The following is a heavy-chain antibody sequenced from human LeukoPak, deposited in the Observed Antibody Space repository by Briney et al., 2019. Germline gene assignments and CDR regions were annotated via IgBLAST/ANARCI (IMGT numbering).Heavy chain of an antibody. CDR1: GFTFSSYE. CDR2: ISSSGSTI. Sequence: GGSLRLSCAASGFTFSSYEMNWVRQAPGKGLEWVSYISSSGSTIYYADSVKGRFTISRDNAKNSLYLQMNSLRAEDTAVYYCARDTLRLGELSFFNYYYYYMDVWGKGTTVTISS. V-gene: IGHV3-48*03. J-gene: IGHJ6*03. CDR3: ARDTLRLGELSFFNYYYYYMDV. D-gene: IGHD3-16*02.